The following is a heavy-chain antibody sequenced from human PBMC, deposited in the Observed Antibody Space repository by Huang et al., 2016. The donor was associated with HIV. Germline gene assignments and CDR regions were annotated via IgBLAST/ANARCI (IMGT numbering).Heavy chain of an antibody. Sequence: QVQLVQSGAEVKKPGASVKVSCRTSGYIFTDYYIHWVRQAPGQGLEGRGGVNPKSGATNQAQRVQGRLHMTTDTSTSAVYMELANLRSDDTAVYYCARAVVRGLIIRFDPWGQGTLVTVSS. CDR1: GYIFTDYY. V-gene: IGHV1-2*02. D-gene: IGHD3-10*01. CDR2: VNPKSGAT. J-gene: IGHJ5*02. CDR3: ARAVVRGLIIRFDP.